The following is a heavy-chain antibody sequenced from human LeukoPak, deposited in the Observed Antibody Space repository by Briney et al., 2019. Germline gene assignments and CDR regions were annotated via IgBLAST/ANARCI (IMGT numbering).Heavy chain of an antibody. CDR1: GGSIISYY. CDR2: IYHSGST. D-gene: IGHD1-1*01. V-gene: IGHV4-38-2*02. CDR3: ARDSRVNGDLDY. Sequence: PSGTLSLTCTVSGGSIISYYWGWIRQPPGKGLEWIGSIYHSGSTYYNPSLKSRVTISVDTSKNQFSLKLSSVTAADTAVYYCARDSRVNGDLDYWGQGTLVTVSS. J-gene: IGHJ4*02.